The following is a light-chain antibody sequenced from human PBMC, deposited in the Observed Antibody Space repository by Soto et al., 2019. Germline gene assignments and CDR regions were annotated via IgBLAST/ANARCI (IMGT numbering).Light chain of an antibody. CDR3: QHHNSYSQT. Sequence: DIQMTQSPPTLSASVGDRVTITCRASQSIRHYLAWYQQMPGKAPKLLIYGASTLQSGVPSRFSGSGSGTEFXLXXXSLQXXXFGTXFCQHHNSYSQTFGQGTKVDIK. J-gene: IGKJ1*01. CDR2: GAS. CDR1: QSIRHY. V-gene: IGKV1-5*01.